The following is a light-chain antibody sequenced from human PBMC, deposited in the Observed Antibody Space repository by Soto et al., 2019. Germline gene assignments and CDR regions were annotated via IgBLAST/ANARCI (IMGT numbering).Light chain of an antibody. J-gene: IGKJ4*01. CDR2: AAY. CDR3: KQLNSYPLT. CDR1: QGISSY. V-gene: IGKV1-9*01. Sequence: DIQMTQSPSTLSASVGDRVTITCRASQGISSYLAWYQQEPGKAPKLLIYAAYTLQSGVPSRFSGSGSGTDFTLTIRSLQPEDFATYYCKQLNSYPLTFGGGTKVDIK.